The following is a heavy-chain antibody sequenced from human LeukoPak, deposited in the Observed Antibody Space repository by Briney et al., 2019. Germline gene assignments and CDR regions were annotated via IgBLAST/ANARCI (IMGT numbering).Heavy chain of an antibody. V-gene: IGHV4-59*08. J-gene: IGHJ5*02. CDR3: ARHLGEGTYPMDR. Sequence: SETLSLTCTVSGASITDYYWSWIRQTPEMGLEYIGYIHISGKTYDNPSLKGRVTVSLDTSQNQFSLKLTSVTAADTAVYFCARHLGEGTYPMDRWGQGILVTVSS. CDR2: IHISGKT. D-gene: IGHD1-26*01. CDR1: GASITDYY.